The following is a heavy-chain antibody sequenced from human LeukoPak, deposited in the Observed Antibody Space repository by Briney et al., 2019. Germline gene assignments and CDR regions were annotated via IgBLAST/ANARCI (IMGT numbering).Heavy chain of an antibody. CDR1: GYSFTSYW. CDR2: IYPGDSDT. Sequence: GESLKISCKGSGYSFTSYWIGWVRQMPGKGLEWMGIIYPGDSDTRYSPSFQGQVTISADKSTSTAYLQWSSLKSSDTAMYYCATNSRTPFGVVTYYFDYWGQGTLVTVSS. V-gene: IGHV5-51*01. J-gene: IGHJ4*02. D-gene: IGHD3-3*01. CDR3: ATNSRTPFGVVTYYFDY.